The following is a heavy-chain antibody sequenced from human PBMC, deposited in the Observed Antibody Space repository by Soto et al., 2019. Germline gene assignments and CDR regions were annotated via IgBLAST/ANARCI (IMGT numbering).Heavy chain of an antibody. Sequence: RLSCAASGFTFSSYGMHWVRQAPGKGLEWVAVISYDGSNKYYADSVKGRFTISRDNSKNTLYLQMNSLRAEDTAAYYCAKDTAMAQDYYGMDVWGQGTTVTVSS. D-gene: IGHD5-18*01. CDR1: GFTFSSYG. J-gene: IGHJ6*02. V-gene: IGHV3-30*18. CDR2: ISYDGSNK. CDR3: AKDTAMAQDYYGMDV.